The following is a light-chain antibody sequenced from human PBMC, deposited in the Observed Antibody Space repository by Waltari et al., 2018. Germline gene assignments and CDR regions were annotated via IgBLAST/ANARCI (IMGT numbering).Light chain of an antibody. V-gene: IGKV1-NL1*01. Sequence: DIQMTQSPSSLSASVGDRVTITCRATQDVRNCLAWYQQRPGGVPKLLPYGAFTLESGVPSRFSGSGSETEYTLTISSLQPEDFATYYCQQYFRTPWTFGQGTKVEIK. J-gene: IGKJ1*01. CDR3: QQYFRTPWT. CDR2: GAF. CDR1: QDVRNC.